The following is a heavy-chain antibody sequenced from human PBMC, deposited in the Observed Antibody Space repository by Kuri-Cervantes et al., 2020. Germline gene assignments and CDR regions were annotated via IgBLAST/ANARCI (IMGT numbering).Heavy chain of an antibody. CDR3: ATNLGYCGGDCPQD. Sequence: ASVKVSCKASGYTFTSYGISWVRQAPGQGLEWMGWISAYNGNTNYAQKLQGRVTMTTDTSTSTAYMELSSLRSEDTAVYYCATNLGYCGGDCPQDWSQGTLVTVSS. D-gene: IGHD2-21*02. V-gene: IGHV1-18*01. CDR1: GYTFTSYG. CDR2: ISAYNGNT. J-gene: IGHJ4*02.